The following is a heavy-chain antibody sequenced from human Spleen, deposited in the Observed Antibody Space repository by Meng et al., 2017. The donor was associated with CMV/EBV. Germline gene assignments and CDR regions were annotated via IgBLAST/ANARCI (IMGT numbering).Heavy chain of an antibody. V-gene: IGHV3-23*01. Sequence: ASGFTLSSYAMSWVRQAPGKGLEWVSAISGSGGSTYYADSVKGRFTISRDNSKNTLYLQMNSLRAEDTAVYYCAKDLRLPYPTLFDYWGQGTLVTVSS. J-gene: IGHJ4*02. CDR3: AKDLRLPYPTLFDY. D-gene: IGHD2-21*02. CDR2: ISGSGGST. CDR1: GFTLSSYA.